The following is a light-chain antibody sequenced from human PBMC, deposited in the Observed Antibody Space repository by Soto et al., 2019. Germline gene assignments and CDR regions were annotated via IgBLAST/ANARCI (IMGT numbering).Light chain of an antibody. V-gene: IGKV3-20*01. Sequence: EIVLTQPPGTLSLSPGERATLSCRASQSVGSKLAWYRQTPGQAPRLLIYGASTRATDTPARFSGSGAETDFTLTISRVEPADFALYYCQQYGSSFATFGQGTHVE. CDR2: GAS. CDR1: QSVGSK. J-gene: IGKJ1*01. CDR3: QQYGSSFAT.